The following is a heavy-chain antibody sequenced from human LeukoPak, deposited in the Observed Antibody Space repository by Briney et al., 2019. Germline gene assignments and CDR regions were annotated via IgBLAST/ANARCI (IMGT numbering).Heavy chain of an antibody. CDR2: IYHSGST. CDR3: AVYCSSTSCYGGY. V-gene: IGHV4-30-2*01. Sequence: SETLSLTCTVSGGSISSGGYYWSWIRQPPGKGLEWIGYIYHSGSTYYNPSLKSRVTISVDRSKNQFSLKLSSVTAADTAVYYCAVYCSSTSCYGGYWGQGTLVTVSS. J-gene: IGHJ4*02. D-gene: IGHD2-2*01. CDR1: GGSISSGGYY.